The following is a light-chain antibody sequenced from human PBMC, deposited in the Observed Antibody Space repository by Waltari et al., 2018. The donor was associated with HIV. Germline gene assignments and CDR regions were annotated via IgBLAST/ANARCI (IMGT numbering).Light chain of an antibody. V-gene: IGLV2-23*01. Sequence: CTGTSSDVGSYNIVSWYQQHPGKAPKLMIYEGSKRPSGVSNRFSGSKSGNTASLTISGLQAEDEADYYCCSYAGTNWVFGGGTKLTVL. CDR3: CSYAGTNWV. CDR2: EGS. CDR1: SSDVGSYNI. J-gene: IGLJ3*02.